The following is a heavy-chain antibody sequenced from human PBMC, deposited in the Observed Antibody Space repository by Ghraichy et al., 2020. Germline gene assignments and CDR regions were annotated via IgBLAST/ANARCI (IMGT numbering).Heavy chain of an antibody. V-gene: IGHV4-34*01. CDR3: ARERYVWGSYRYYYFDY. D-gene: IGHD3-16*02. CDR2: INHSGST. Sequence: SETLSLTCAVYGGSFSGYYWSWIRQPPGKGLEWIGEINHSGSTNYNPSLKSRVTISVDTSKNQFSLKLSSVTAADTAVYYCARERYVWGSYRYYYFDYWGQGTLVTVSS. J-gene: IGHJ4*02. CDR1: GGSFSGYY.